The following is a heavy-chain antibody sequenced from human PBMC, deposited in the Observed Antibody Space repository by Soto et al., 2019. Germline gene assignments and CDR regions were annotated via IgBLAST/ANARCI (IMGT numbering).Heavy chain of an antibody. CDR2: ISGSGDST. CDR3: ARRSSSWYFDC. Sequence: EVQLLESGGGLVQPGGSLRLSCAASGFTFSSYAMNWVRQAPGNGLEWVSVISGSGDSTYYADSVKGRFTISRDNSKNTLYLQMNSLRAEDTAVYYCARRSSSWYFDCWGQGTLVTVSS. J-gene: IGHJ4*02. D-gene: IGHD6-13*01. V-gene: IGHV3-23*01. CDR1: GFTFSSYA.